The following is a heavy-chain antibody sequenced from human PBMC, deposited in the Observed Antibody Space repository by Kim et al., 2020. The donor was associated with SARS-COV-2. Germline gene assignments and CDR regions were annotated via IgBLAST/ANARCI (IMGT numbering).Heavy chain of an antibody. CDR3: ARGPGPVDY. J-gene: IGHJ4*02. Sequence: ASVKVSCKASGYSFSSKTFNWLRQAPGQGLEWMGWINTNTGNPAYAQGFTGRFVFSLDTSVSTAYVQISSLKAEDTAVYYCARGPGPVDYWGQGTLVTVSS. CDR2: INTNTGNP. V-gene: IGHV7-4-1*02. CDR1: GYSFSSKT. D-gene: IGHD3-10*01.